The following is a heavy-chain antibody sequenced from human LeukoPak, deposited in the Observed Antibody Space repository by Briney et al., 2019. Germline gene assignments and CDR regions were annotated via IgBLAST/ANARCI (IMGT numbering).Heavy chain of an antibody. CDR3: AKGGGGRLIYYYYMDV. CDR1: GFTFDDYA. V-gene: IGHV3-9*03. CDR2: ITWNSDNI. J-gene: IGHJ6*03. Sequence: PGGSLRLSCAVSGFTFDDYAMHWVRQVPGKGLEWVSGITWNSDNIEYADSVKGRFTISRDNAKNSLYLQMNSLRAEDMALYYCAKGGGGRLIYYYYMDVWGKGTTVTVSS. D-gene: IGHD3-16*01.